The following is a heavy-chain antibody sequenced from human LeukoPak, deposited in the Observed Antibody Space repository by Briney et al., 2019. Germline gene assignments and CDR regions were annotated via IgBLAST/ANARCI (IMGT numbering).Heavy chain of an antibody. J-gene: IGHJ5*02. V-gene: IGHV1-69*04. CDR1: GGTFSSYA. CDR3: ARDSDVVVPAASTGYWFDP. CDR2: IIPIFGIA. Sequence: SVKVSCKASGGTFSSYAISWVRQAPGQGLEWMGRIIPIFGIANYAQKFRGRVTITADRSTSTAYMELSSLRSEDTAVYYCARDSDVVVPAASTGYWFDPWGQGTLVTVSS. D-gene: IGHD2-2*01.